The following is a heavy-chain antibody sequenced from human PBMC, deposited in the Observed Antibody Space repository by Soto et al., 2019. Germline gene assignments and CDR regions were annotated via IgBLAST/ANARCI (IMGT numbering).Heavy chain of an antibody. CDR3: ARDKRWPSEVFVYYYYGMYV. J-gene: IGHJ6*02. V-gene: IGHV1-18*01. CDR2: ISAYNGNT. Sequence: QVQLVQSGAEVKKPGASVKVSCKASGYTFTSYGISWVRQAPGQGLEWMGWISAYNGNTNYAQKLQGRVTMTTDTSTSTAYMELRRLRSDDTAVYYCARDKRWPSEVFVYYYYGMYVWGQGTTVTVSS. CDR1: GYTFTSYG. D-gene: IGHD3-10*02.